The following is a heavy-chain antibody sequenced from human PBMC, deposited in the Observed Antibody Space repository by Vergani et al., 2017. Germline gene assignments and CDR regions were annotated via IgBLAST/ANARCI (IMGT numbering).Heavy chain of an antibody. CDR3: ARYCSSTSCYPPDAFDI. J-gene: IGHJ3*02. Sequence: QVQLVQSGAEVKKPGASVKVSCKASGYTFTGYYMHWVRQAPGQGLEWMGWISAYNGNTNYAQKLQGRVTMTTDTSTSTAYMELRSLRSDDTAVYYCARYCSSTSCYPPDAFDIWGQGTMVTVSS. V-gene: IGHV1-18*04. CDR2: ISAYNGNT. CDR1: GYTFTGYY. D-gene: IGHD2-2*01.